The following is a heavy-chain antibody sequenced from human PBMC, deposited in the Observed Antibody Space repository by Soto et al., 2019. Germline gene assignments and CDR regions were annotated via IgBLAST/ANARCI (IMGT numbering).Heavy chain of an antibody. CDR3: ARKISRGQRISNEYYRMDV. Sequence: ASVKVSCKASGYTFTSYDINWVRQATGQGLEWMGWMNPNSGNTGYAQKFQGRVTMTRNTSISTAYMELSSLRSEDTAVYYCARKISRGQRISNEYYRMDVWGPGTTVTLSS. J-gene: IGHJ6*02. V-gene: IGHV1-8*01. D-gene: IGHD3-10*01. CDR1: GYTFTSYD. CDR2: MNPNSGNT.